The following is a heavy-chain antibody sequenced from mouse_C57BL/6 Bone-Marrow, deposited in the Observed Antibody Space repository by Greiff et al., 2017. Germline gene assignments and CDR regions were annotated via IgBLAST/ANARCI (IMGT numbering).Heavy chain of an antibody. D-gene: IGHD1-1*01. V-gene: IGHV2-9*01. CDR1: GFSLTSYG. Sequence: QVQLKESGPGLVAPSQSLSITCTFSGFSLTSYGVDWVRQPPGKGLEWLGVLWGGGSTYYNSDLMSRLSISKDNSKNQVFLKRNSLQTDDTAMYYCAKHTGALYAMDYWGQGTSVTVSS. CDR2: LWGGGST. CDR3: AKHTGALYAMDY. J-gene: IGHJ4*01.